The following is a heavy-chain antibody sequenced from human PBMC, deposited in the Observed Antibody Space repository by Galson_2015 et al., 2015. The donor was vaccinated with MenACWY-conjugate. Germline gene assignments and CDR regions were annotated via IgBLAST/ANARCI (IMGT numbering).Heavy chain of an antibody. V-gene: IGHV3-33*01. D-gene: IGHD5-18*01. J-gene: IGHJ3*01. CDR1: GFIFSSYG. CDR2: VWYDGSNK. CDR3: ARESRGYSYSYARDAFDG. Sequence: SLRLSCAASGFIFSSYGMHWVRQAPGKGLEWVAVVWYDGSNKYYADSVKGRFTLSRDKSKNTLYLQMNSLRAEDTAVYYCARESRGYSYSYARDAFDGWGQGTMVTVSS.